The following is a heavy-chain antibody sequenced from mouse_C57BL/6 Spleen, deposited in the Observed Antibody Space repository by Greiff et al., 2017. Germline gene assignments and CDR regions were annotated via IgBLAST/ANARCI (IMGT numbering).Heavy chain of an antibody. CDR1: GFTFSSYA. J-gene: IGHJ3*01. V-gene: IGHV5-9-1*02. CDR3: TRVDSKGFAY. D-gene: IGHD2-5*01. Sequence: EVNLVESGEGLVKPGGSLKLSCAASGFTFSSYAMSWVRQTPEKRLEWVAYISSGGDYIYYADTVKGRFTISRDNARNTLYLQMSSLKSEDTAMYYCTRVDSKGFAYWGQGTLVTVSA. CDR2: ISSGGDYI.